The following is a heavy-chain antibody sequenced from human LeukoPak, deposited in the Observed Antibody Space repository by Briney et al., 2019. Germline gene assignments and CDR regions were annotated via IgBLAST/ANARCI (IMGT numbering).Heavy chain of an antibody. CDR3: ACGITMFGDV. J-gene: IGHJ6*02. D-gene: IGHD3-10*02. V-gene: IGHV4-59*01. Sequence: SETLSLTCTVSGGSISSYYWSWIRQPPGKGLEWIGYIYYSGSTNYNPSLKSRVTISVDTSKNQFSLKLSSVTAADTAVYYCACGITMFGDVWGQGTTVTVSS. CDR2: IYYSGST. CDR1: GGSISSYY.